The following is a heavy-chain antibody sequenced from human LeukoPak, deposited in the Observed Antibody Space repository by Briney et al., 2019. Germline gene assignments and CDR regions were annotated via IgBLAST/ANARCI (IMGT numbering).Heavy chain of an antibody. CDR1: GFTFSSYA. V-gene: IGHV3-30-3*01. D-gene: IGHD1-26*01. J-gene: IGHJ4*02. CDR3: ARRRVGPSWGVFDY. CDR2: ISYDGSNK. Sequence: PGGSLRLSCAASGFTFSSYAMHWVRQAPGKGLEWVAVISYDGSNKYYADSVKGRFTISRDNSKNTLYLQMNSLRAEDTAVYYCARRRVGPSWGVFDYWGRGTLVTVSS.